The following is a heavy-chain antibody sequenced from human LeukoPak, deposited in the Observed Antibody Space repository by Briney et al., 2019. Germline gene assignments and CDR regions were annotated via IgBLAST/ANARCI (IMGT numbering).Heavy chain of an antibody. CDR1: GGSVSTSHYY. V-gene: IGHV4-39*07. J-gene: IGHJ4*02. D-gene: IGHD1-14*01. Sequence: PLETLSLTCSVSGGSVSTSHYYWGWIRQPPGRGLEWIGNVYYSGTTYSNPSLRSRVSISVDTSRNQFSLKLNSVTAADTAVYYCAREEGGTLYYWGQGTLVTVSS. CDR2: VYYSGTT. CDR3: AREEGGTLYY.